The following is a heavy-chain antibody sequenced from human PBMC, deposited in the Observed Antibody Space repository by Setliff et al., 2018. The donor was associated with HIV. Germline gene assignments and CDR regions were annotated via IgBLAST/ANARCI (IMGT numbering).Heavy chain of an antibody. CDR2: INPSGGLT. J-gene: IGHJ4*02. CDR1: GYTFTNYY. CDR3: ATGHYGSDSYYSIDH. V-gene: IGHV1-46*01. D-gene: IGHD3-10*01. Sequence: GASVKVSCKASGYTFTNYYMHWVRQVPGIGLQWMGVINPSGGLTDYPQKFQGRVTMTTDTSTNTIYMQLSSLTSEDTALCYCATGHYGSDSYYSIDHWGQGTLVTVSS.